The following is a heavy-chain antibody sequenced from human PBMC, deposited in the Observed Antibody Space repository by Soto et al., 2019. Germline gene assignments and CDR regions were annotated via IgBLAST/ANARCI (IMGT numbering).Heavy chain of an antibody. J-gene: IGHJ4*02. D-gene: IGHD1-26*01. Sequence: QVQLVESGGGVVQPGRSLRLSCAASGFTFSSYAMHWVRQAPGKGLEWVAVISYDGSNKYYADSVKGRYTISRDNSANVLYLQMNSQRDEDTAVYYGARDPKDSGGYYFDYWGLGTLVNVSS. CDR2: ISYDGSNK. CDR3: ARDPKDSGGYYFDY. CDR1: GFTFSSYA. V-gene: IGHV3-30-3*01.